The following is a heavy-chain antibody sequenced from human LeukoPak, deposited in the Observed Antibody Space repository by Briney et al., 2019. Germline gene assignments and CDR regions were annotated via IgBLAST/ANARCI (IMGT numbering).Heavy chain of an antibody. D-gene: IGHD4-17*01. V-gene: IGHV3-11*06. J-gene: IGHJ4*02. CDR3: ARDSYGDSRDFDY. Sequence: PGGSLRLSCVASGFTFSDYYMSWIRQAPGKGLEWVSYISSGGSYKYYADSVKGRFTISRDNAKNSLYLQMNSLRAEDTAVYYCARDSYGDSRDFDYWGQGTLVTVPS. CDR1: GFTFSDYY. CDR2: ISSGGSYK.